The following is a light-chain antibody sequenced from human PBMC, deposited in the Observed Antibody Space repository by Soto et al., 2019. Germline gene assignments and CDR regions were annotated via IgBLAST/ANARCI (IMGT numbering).Light chain of an antibody. Sequence: VLTQSPATLSLSPGERAILSCRASQTVSRYLAWYQQKPGQAPRLLIYYASNRATGIPTRFSGSGSGTDYTLTISSLEPEDFAVYYCQQRSTWPLFTFGGGTKVEI. CDR1: QTVSRY. CDR3: QQRSTWPLFT. CDR2: YAS. J-gene: IGKJ4*01. V-gene: IGKV3-11*01.